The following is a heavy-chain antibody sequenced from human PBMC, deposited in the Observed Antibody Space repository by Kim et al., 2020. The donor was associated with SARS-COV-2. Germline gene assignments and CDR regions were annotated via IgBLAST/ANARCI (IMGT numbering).Heavy chain of an antibody. CDR3: AKDFEQWLEYYFDY. J-gene: IGHJ4*02. V-gene: IGHV3-23*01. Sequence: ADSVKGRFTISRDNSKNTLYLQMNSLRAEDTAVYYCAKDFEQWLEYYFDYWGQGTLVTVSS. D-gene: IGHD6-19*01.